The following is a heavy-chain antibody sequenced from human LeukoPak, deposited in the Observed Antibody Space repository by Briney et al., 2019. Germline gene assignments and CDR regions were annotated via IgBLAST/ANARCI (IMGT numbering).Heavy chain of an antibody. CDR2: IKYDGSAT. J-gene: IGHJ4*02. CDR1: GFTFSNYW. D-gene: IGHD3-3*01. Sequence: GGSLRLSCAASGFTFSNYWMHWIRQVPGKGLVWVSHIKYDGSATNYADSVKGRFTISRDYAKNTLYLQMNSLRAEDTAVYYCVSGSLQSGYNFDYWGQGALVTVSS. V-gene: IGHV3-74*01. CDR3: VSGSLQSGYNFDY.